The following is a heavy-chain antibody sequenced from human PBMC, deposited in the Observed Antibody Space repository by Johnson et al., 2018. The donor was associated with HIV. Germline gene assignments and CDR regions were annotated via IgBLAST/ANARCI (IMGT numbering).Heavy chain of an antibody. CDR3: AKERGSGNQWAFNI. J-gene: IGHJ3*02. CDR1: GFTFRSYG. CDR2: ISYDGSNK. Sequence: QVQLVESGGGVVQPGRSLRLSCAASGFTFRSYGMHWVRQAPGKGLEWVAVISYDGSNKYYADSVKGRFTISRDKSKNTLYLQMNSLRAEDTGGYYGAKERGSGNQWAFNIWGQGTLVTVSS. D-gene: IGHD2-15*01. V-gene: IGHV3-30*18.